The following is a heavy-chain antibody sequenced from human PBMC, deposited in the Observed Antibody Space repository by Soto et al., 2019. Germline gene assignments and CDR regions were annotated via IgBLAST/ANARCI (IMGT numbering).Heavy chain of an antibody. CDR1: GFTFSGSA. CDR3: TASGYDTFIDY. D-gene: IGHD5-12*01. V-gene: IGHV3-73*01. Sequence: GGSLRLSCAASGFTFSGSAMHWVRQASGKGLEWVGRIRSKAKSYATAYAASVNGRFTISRDDSRNTAYLQMNSLKTEDTAVYYCTASGYDTFIDYWDQGTLVTVSS. J-gene: IGHJ4*02. CDR2: IRSKAKSYAT.